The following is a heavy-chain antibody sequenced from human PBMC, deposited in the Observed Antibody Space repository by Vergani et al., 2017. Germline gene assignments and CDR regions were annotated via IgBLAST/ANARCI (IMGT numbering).Heavy chain of an antibody. V-gene: IGHV3-23*01. D-gene: IGHD4-17*01. CDR3: AKDHPDYGDYVLGSTLDY. CDR2: IRGSGGST. CDR1: GFTFSSYA. Sequence: EVQLLESGGGLVQPGGSLRLSCAASGFTFSSYAMSWVRQAPGKGLEWVSAIRGSGGSTYYADSVKGRFTISRDNSKNTLYLQMNSLRAEDTAVYYCAKDHPDYGDYVLGSTLDYWGQGTLVTVSS. J-gene: IGHJ4*02.